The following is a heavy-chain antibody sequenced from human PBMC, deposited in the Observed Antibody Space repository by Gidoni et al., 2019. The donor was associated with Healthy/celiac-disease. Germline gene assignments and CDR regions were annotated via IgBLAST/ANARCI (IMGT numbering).Heavy chain of an antibody. D-gene: IGHD5-12*01. V-gene: IGHV4-34*01. J-gene: IGHJ4*02. CDR3: ARFGKRQYVDIVATIGYYFDY. CDR2: INHSGST. Sequence: QVQLQQWGAGLLKPSETLSLTCAVYGWSFSGYYWSWIRQPPGKGLEWIGEINHSGSTNYNPSLKSRVTISVDTSKNQFSLKLSSVTAADTAVYYCARFGKRQYVDIVATIGYYFDYWGQGTLVTVSS. CDR1: GWSFSGYY.